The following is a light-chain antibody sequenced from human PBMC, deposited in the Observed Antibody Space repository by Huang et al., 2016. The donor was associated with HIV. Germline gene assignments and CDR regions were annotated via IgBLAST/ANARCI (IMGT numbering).Light chain of an antibody. CDR1: QNIINC. J-gene: IGKJ2*01. V-gene: IGKV1-5*03. CDR3: QHYSSHLYT. Sequence: DVQLTQSPSTLSTSVGDRITITCRASQNIINCLAWYQLRPGQAPKLHIYKSSNLNTGVPPRFSGSGSETDFTLSISSLQPDDFATYYCQHYSSHLYTFGQGTKLEMK. CDR2: KSS.